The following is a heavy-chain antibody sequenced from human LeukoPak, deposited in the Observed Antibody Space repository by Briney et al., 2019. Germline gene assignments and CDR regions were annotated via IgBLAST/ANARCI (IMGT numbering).Heavy chain of an antibody. CDR2: IYNSGSP. CDR3: ATYSSSWYFYY. Sequence: SETLSLTCTVSGDSISSYYWSWIRQPPGKGLEWIGYIYNSGSPNYNPSLKSRVTISVDTSKNHFSLKLSSVTAADPAVYYCATYSSSWYFYYWGQGNLVTVSS. CDR1: GDSISSYY. V-gene: IGHV4-59*01. D-gene: IGHD6-13*01. J-gene: IGHJ4*02.